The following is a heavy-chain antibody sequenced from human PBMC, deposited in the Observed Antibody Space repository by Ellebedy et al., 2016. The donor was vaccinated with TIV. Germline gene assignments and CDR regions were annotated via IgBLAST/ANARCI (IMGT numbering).Heavy chain of an antibody. D-gene: IGHD1-26*01. J-gene: IGHJ2*01. CDR2: IKQDGRER. CDR1: GFTFGSSW. Sequence: GESLKISCGASGFTFGSSWMSWVRQAPGKGPEWVATIKQDGRERYHVDSLKCRFTVSRDNAKNSLYLEMNSLSADDTAVYYCARTYSGINYWYFDLWGRGSLVTVSS. CDR3: ARTYSGINYWYFDL. V-gene: IGHV3-7*01.